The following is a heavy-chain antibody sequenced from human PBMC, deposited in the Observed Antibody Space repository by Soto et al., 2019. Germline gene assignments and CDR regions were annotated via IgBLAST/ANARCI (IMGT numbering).Heavy chain of an antibody. J-gene: IGHJ6*02. CDR2: IWYDGSNK. CDR3: ARAVEEDYYYCYGMDV. Sequence: QVQLVESGGGVVQPGRSLRLSCAASGFTFSSYGMHWVRQAPGKGLEWVAVIWYDGSNKYYADSVKGRFTISRDNSKNTLYLQMNSLRAEDTAVYYCARAVEEDYYYCYGMDVWGQGTTVTVSS. V-gene: IGHV3-33*01. CDR1: GFTFSSYG.